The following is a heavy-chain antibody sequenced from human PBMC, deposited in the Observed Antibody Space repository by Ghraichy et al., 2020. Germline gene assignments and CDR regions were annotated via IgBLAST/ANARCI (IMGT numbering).Heavy chain of an antibody. V-gene: IGHV3-74*01. Sequence: GSLRLSCVASGFMFSSYWMHWVRQAPGKGLVWVSRINSDGSSTSYADSVKGRFTISRDNARNTLYLQMNSLRAEDTAVYYCARRYYYDSSGYYHELDYWGQGTLVTVSS. CDR2: INSDGSST. CDR3: ARRYYYDSSGYYHELDY. D-gene: IGHD3-22*01. CDR1: GFMFSSYW. J-gene: IGHJ4*02.